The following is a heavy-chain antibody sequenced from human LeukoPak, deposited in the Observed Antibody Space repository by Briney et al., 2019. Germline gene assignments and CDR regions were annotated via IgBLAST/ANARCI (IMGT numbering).Heavy chain of an antibody. CDR3: ARGHYGMDV. CDR2: ISTSGSPI. J-gene: IGHJ6*02. Sequence: PGGSLRLSCAASGFTFSSYEMNWVRQAPGKGLEWVSYISTSGSPIYYGNSVKGRFTISRDNAKNSLYLQMNSLRAEDTAVYYCARGHYGMDVWGQGTTVTVSS. CDR1: GFTFSSYE. V-gene: IGHV3-48*03.